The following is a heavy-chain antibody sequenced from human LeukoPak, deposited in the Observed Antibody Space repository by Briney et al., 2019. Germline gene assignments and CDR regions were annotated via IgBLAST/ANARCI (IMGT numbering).Heavy chain of an antibody. CDR1: GYSFTSYW. CDR3: ARPGTMGSSWYVGY. V-gene: IGHV5-51*01. D-gene: IGHD6-13*01. Sequence: GESLKISCMTSGYSFTSYWIGWVRQMPGKGLEWMGIFYPGDSATRYSPSFQGQVTISADKSISTSYLQWSSLKTSDTAMYYCARPGTMGSSWYVGYWGQGTLVTVSS. J-gene: IGHJ4*02. CDR2: FYPGDSAT.